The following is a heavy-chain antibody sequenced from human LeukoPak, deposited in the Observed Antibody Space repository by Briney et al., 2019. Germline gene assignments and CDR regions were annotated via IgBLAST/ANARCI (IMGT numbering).Heavy chain of an antibody. CDR1: GFTFRNSW. Sequence: GGSLRLSCAASGFTFRNSWMSWVRQPPGKGLEWVGRIKSKTDGGTTHSLAPVNARFTISRDNSKNALYLQMNSLKTDDTAVYYCSRKTVVRGVITYYYYYMDVWGKETTVTVSS. CDR3: SRKTVVRGVITYYYYYMDV. V-gene: IGHV3-15*01. J-gene: IGHJ6*03. D-gene: IGHD3-10*01. CDR2: IKSKTDGGTT.